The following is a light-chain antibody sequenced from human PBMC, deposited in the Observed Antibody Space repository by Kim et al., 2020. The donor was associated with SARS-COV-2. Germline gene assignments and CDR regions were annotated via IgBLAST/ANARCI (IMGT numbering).Light chain of an antibody. Sequence: ALGQTVKITCQVESLRSYYASWYQQKPGQAPILVIYGRNNRPSGIPDRFSGSSSVNTASLTITGAQAEDEADYYCNSRDSTGKRWVFGTGTKVTVL. V-gene: IGLV3-19*01. CDR3: NSRDSTGKRWV. CDR1: SLRSYY. J-gene: IGLJ1*01. CDR2: GRN.